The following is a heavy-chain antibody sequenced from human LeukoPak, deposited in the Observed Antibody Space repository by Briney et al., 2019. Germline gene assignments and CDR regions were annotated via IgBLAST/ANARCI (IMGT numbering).Heavy chain of an antibody. CDR1: GYTFTSYD. CDR3: ARAYTYYDFWSGYYTGEYFQH. D-gene: IGHD3-3*01. V-gene: IGHV1-8*01. CDR2: MNPNSGNT. Sequence: VKVSCXASGYTFTSYDINWVRQATGQGLEWMGWMNPNSGNTGYAQKFQGRVTMTRNTSISTAYMELSSLRSEDTAVYYCARAYTYYDFWSGYYTGEYFQHWGQGTLVTVSS. J-gene: IGHJ1*01.